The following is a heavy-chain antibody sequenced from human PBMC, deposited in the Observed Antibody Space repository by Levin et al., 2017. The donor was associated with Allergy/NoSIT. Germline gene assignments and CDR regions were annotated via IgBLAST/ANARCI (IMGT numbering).Heavy chain of an antibody. V-gene: IGHV5-51*01. CDR2: FYPGDSDT. CDR3: AKREHDGMDL. D-gene: IGHD1/OR15-1a*01. CDR1: GYTFNAYW. Sequence: KAGESLKISCQGSGYTFNAYWIAWVRQTPGKGLEWMGSFYPGDSDTRYNPAFLGHVIISGDKSITTAYLQWSSLKASDTAIYFCAKREHDGMDLWGQGTAVTVSS. J-gene: IGHJ6*02.